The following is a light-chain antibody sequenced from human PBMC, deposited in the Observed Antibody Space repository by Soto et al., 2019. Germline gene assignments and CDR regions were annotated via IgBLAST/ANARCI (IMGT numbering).Light chain of an antibody. V-gene: IGKV1-39*01. CDR3: QQYGSSGT. CDR1: QSISSY. J-gene: IGKJ1*01. CDR2: AAS. Sequence: DIQMTQSPSTLSASVGDRVTITCRASQSISSYLNWYQQKPGKAPKLLIYAASSLQSGVPSRFSGSGSRTDFTLTISRLEPEDFAVYYCQQYGSSGTFGQGTKVDI.